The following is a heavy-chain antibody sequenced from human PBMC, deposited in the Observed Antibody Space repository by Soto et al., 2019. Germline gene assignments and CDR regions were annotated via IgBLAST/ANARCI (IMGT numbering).Heavy chain of an antibody. D-gene: IGHD2-2*01. CDR2: IYYSGST. V-gene: IGHV4-31*03. Sequence: SETLSLTCTVSGGSISSGNYYWSWIRQHPGKGLEWIGYIYYSGSTYYNPSLKSRVTISVDTSKNQFSLKLSSVTAADTAVYYCARTGATSPIYYYYYYGMDVWGQGTTVTVSS. CDR3: ARTGATSPIYYYYYYGMDV. J-gene: IGHJ6*02. CDR1: GGSISSGNYY.